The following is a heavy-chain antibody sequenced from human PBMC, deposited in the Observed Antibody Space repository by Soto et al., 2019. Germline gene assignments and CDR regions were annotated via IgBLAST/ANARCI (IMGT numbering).Heavy chain of an antibody. CDR3: ATNMGASRYRCFDL. V-gene: IGHV1-24*01. CDR2: FDPEDGET. J-gene: IGHJ5*02. Sequence: ASVKVSCKVSGYTLTELSMHWVRQAPGKGLEWMGGFDPEDGETIYAQKFQGRVTMTEDTSTDTAYMELSSLRSEDTAVYYCATNMGASRYRCFDLWGQGPMVTASS. CDR1: GYTLTELS. D-gene: IGHD1-26*01.